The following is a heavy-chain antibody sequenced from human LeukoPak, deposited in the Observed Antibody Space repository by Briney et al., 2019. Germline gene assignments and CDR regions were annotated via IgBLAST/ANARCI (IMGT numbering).Heavy chain of an antibody. J-gene: IGHJ4*02. CDR3: ARDYYASGSHDY. V-gene: IGHV3-21*01. CDR2: ISKTSTYI. Sequence: GGSLRLSCAASAFTFSSYSMNWVRQPPGKGLEWVSSISKTSTYIYQADSVKGRFTISRDNAMNSLYLQRNSLRAEDTALYYCARDYYASGSHDYWGQGTLVTVSS. CDR1: AFTFSSYS. D-gene: IGHD3-10*01.